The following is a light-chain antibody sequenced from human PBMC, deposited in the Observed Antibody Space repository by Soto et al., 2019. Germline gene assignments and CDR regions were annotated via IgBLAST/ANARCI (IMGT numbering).Light chain of an antibody. Sequence: QSALTQPPSASGSPGQSVTISCTGTSSDVGGYNYVSWYQQHPGKAPKRMIYEVSKRPSGVPDRFSGSKSGNTASLTVSGLQAEDEAYYFCSSYAASNNFGVFGGGTKLTVL. J-gene: IGLJ2*01. CDR3: SSYAASNNFGV. CDR1: SSDVGGYNY. V-gene: IGLV2-8*01. CDR2: EVS.